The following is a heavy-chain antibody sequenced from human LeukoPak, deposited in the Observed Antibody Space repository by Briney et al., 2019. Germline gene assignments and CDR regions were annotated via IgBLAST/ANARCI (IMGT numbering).Heavy chain of an antibody. CDR2: ISGSGGST. V-gene: IGHV3-23*01. CDR1: GFTFSSYA. CDR3: AKRYSSSWELDY. Sequence: PGGSLRPSCAASGFTFSSYAMSWVRQAPGKGLEWVSAISGSGGSTYYADSVKGRFTISRDNSKSTLYLQMNSLRAEDTAVYYCAKRYSSSWELDYWGQGTLVTVSS. J-gene: IGHJ4*02. D-gene: IGHD6-13*01.